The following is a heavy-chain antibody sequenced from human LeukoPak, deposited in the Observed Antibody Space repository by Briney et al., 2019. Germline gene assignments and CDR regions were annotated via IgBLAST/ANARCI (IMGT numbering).Heavy chain of an antibody. V-gene: IGHV3-30-3*01. J-gene: IGHJ4*02. CDR2: SSHDGANT. Sequence: GRSLRLSCAASGFALSSYAVLWVRHAPGKGLEWVTWSSHDGANTYSADFVKGRLTVSRDNAKNTLYLQMNSLTIDDTAVYYCARGGVEQGNRNYLDSWGQGTLVTVSS. D-gene: IGHD1/OR15-1a*01. CDR3: ARGGVEQGNRNYLDS. CDR1: GFALSSYA.